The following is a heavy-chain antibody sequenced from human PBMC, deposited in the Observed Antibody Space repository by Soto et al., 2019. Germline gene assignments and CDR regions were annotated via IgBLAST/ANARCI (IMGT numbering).Heavy chain of an antibody. Sequence: QLQLQESGPGLVKPSETLSLTCTVSGGSISSSSYYWGWIRQPPGKGLEWIWSIYYSGSTYYNPSLKSRVTISVDTSKNQFSLKLSSVTAADTAVYYCRVWDGDASFYYYYGMDVWGQGTTVTVSS. CDR2: IYYSGST. CDR3: RVWDGDASFYYYYGMDV. J-gene: IGHJ6*02. V-gene: IGHV4-39*01. D-gene: IGHD4-17*01. CDR1: GGSISSSSYY.